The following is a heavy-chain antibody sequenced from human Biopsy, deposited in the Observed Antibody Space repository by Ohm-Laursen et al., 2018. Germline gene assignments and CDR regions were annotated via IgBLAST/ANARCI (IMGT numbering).Heavy chain of an antibody. Sequence: SLRLSCAASEFIFSRFWMYWVRQAPGKGLEWLSYISSSGATIKYADSVKGRFTISRDNAKNSLYPQMHSLRAEDTAVYYCARDTRWSPYSMDVWGQGTTVTVSS. CDR2: ISSSGATI. CDR1: EFIFSRFW. CDR3: ARDTRWSPYSMDV. J-gene: IGHJ6*02. V-gene: IGHV3-48*03. D-gene: IGHD4-23*01.